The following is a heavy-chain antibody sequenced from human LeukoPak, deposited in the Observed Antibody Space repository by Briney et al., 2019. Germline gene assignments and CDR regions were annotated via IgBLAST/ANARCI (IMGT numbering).Heavy chain of an antibody. Sequence: SQTLSLTCAISGXSASSNSSTWNWIRQSPSRGLEWLGRTYYRSKWYNDYAVSVKSRITINPDTSKNQFSLQLNSVTPEDTAVYFCARARFEYSTSSSLDYWGQGTLVTVSS. CDR3: ARARFEYSTSSSLDY. V-gene: IGHV6-1*01. D-gene: IGHD6-6*01. CDR2: TYYRSKWYN. J-gene: IGHJ4*02. CDR1: GXSASSNSST.